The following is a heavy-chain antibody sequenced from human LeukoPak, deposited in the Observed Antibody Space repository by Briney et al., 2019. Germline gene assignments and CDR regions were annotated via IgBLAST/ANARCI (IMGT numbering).Heavy chain of an antibody. CDR2: IYTSGTT. CDR1: GGSFSSYY. CDR3: ARDGYCSSISCYDAFDI. D-gene: IGHD2-2*03. Sequence: SETLSLTCTVSGGSFSSYYWSWIRQPAGKGLEWIGRIYTSGTTNYNPSLKSRLTISVDTSKNQFSLKLSSVTAADTAVYYCARDGYCSSISCYDAFDIWGQGTMVTVSS. J-gene: IGHJ3*02. V-gene: IGHV4-4*07.